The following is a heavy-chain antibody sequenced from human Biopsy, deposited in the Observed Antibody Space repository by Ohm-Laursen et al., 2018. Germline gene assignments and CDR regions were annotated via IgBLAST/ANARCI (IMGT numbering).Heavy chain of an antibody. CDR2: INHRGSA. CDR1: GGSFSGYY. J-gene: IGHJ5*02. V-gene: IGHV4-34*01. Sequence: SETLSLTCAVYGGSFSGYYWTWIRQPPGKGLEWIGEINHRGSASYNPSLQSRVTMSVDTSKNQFSLNLTSVTAADTAVYYCARHPTGFWFDPWGQGTLVIVSS. CDR3: ARHPTGFWFDP.